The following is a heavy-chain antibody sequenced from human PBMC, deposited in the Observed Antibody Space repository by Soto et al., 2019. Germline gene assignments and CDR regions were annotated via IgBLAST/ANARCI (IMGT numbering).Heavy chain of an antibody. CDR1: GYTLTGYF. Sequence: GASVKVSCKASGYTLTGYFIHWVRQAPGQGLEWMGWINPNSGATKYAQKFQGWVTLTRDTSISTVYMELKRPKSDDTAVYFCARRQYDSSGYFDYWGQGTLVTVSS. D-gene: IGHD3-22*01. CDR2: INPNSGAT. J-gene: IGHJ4*02. V-gene: IGHV1-2*04. CDR3: ARRQYDSSGYFDY.